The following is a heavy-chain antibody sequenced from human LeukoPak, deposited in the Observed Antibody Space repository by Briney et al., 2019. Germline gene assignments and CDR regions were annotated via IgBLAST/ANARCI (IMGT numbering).Heavy chain of an antibody. J-gene: IGHJ4*02. CDR1: GFTLSSNW. V-gene: IGHV3-74*03. D-gene: IGHD3-10*01. CDR2: INSAGSIT. CDR3: ARDFTFYGSGPHFDY. Sequence: GGSLRLSCAASGFTLSSNWMHWVPQAPGEGLLWVARINSAGSITTYADSVKGRFTISRDNAKNTLYLQMNSLRAEDTAVYYCARDFTFYGSGPHFDYWGLGTLVTVSS.